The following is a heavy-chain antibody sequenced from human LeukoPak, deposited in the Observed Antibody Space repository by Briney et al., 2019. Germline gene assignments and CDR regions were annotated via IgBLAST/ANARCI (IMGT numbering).Heavy chain of an antibody. Sequence: PGGSLRLSCAASGFTFSNYWMTWVRQAPGKGLEWVADIKQDGSEKLYVKSVRGRFTISRDNAKMSLFLQMNSLRAEDTAVYYCARDNGVVHGVYYMDVWGKGTKVTVS. D-gene: IGHD3-3*01. CDR2: IKQDGSEK. V-gene: IGHV3-7*01. J-gene: IGHJ6*03. CDR3: ARDNGVVHGVYYMDV. CDR1: GFTFSNYW.